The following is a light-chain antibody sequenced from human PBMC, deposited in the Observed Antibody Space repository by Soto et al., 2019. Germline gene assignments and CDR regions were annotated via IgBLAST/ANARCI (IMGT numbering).Light chain of an antibody. J-gene: IGKJ5*01. CDR3: QQYGSSPPIT. V-gene: IGKV3-20*01. CDR1: QSVSSSY. CDR2: GAS. Sequence: EIFLTQSPGTLSLSPWEIATLSWRASQSVSSSYLAWYQQKPGQAPRLLIYGASSRATGIPDRFSGSGSGTDFTLTISRLEPEDFAVYYCQQYGSSPPITFGQGTRLEIK.